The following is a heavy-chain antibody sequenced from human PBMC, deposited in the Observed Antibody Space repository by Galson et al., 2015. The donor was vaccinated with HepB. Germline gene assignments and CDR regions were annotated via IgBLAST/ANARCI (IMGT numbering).Heavy chain of an antibody. Sequence: SLRLSCAASGFTFSSYSMSWVRQAPGKGLEWVSAISGSGGSTYYADSVKGRFTISRDNSKNTLYLQMDSLRAEDTAVYYCAKVLEVGWEPLFDYWGQGTLVTVSS. CDR3: AKVLEVGWEPLFDY. CDR1: GFTFSSYS. CDR2: ISGSGGST. J-gene: IGHJ4*02. V-gene: IGHV3-23*01. D-gene: IGHD1-26*01.